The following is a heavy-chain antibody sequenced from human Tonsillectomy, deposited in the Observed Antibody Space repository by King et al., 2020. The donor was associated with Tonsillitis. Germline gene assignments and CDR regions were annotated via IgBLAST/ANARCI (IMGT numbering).Heavy chain of an antibody. CDR2: VIPSFRTT. V-gene: IGHV1-69*14. CDR1: GGTFSNYA. CDR3: ATHPAGVGLLEDNWFDP. Sequence: QLVQSGAEVKEPGSSVKVSCKASGGTFSNYAFSWVRQAPGQGLEWMGGVIPSFRTTKRAPKFRGRLTIIADKSTSTAYMTLSSLISEDTAVYYCATHPAGVGLLEDNWFDPWGQGTLVSVSS. D-gene: IGHD1-1*01. J-gene: IGHJ5*02.